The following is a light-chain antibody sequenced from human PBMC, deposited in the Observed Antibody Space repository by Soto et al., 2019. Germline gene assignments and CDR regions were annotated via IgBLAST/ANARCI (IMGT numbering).Light chain of an antibody. CDR2: GAS. Sequence: AIRMTQSPSSLSASAGDRVAIACRASQDFGRYLAWYQQKPGQAPKLLIYGASTLQSGVPSRFSGCGSGTDFTLTISCLQSEDFATYYCQHYKNSPSTFGQGTQVEIK. J-gene: IGKJ1*01. CDR3: QHYKNSPST. V-gene: IGKV1-8*01. CDR1: QDFGRY.